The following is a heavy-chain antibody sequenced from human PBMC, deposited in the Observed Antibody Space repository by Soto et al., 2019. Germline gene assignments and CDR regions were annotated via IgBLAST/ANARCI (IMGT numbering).Heavy chain of an antibody. J-gene: IGHJ6*02. V-gene: IGHV2-5*02. CDR2: IYWDDDK. CDR3: EHSHCGGDCLRSYSSHYYYGMDV. D-gene: IGHD2-21*02. Sequence: QITLKESGPTLVKPTQTLTLTCTFSGFSLSTGGVGVGWIRQPPGKALEWLALIYWDDDKRYSPSLKSRHTVTKDTSKNQVVLTMPNMDHLETATYYGEHSHCGGDCLRSYSSHYYYGMDVWGQATTVTVFS. CDR1: GFSLSTGGVG.